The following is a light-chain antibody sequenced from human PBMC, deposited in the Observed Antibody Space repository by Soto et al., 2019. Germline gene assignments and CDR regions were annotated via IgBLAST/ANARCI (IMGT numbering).Light chain of an antibody. V-gene: IGKV1-5*03. CDR3: QHYHDYQYT. Sequence: DIQMTPSPSTLSASVGDGVTITWRASQSIDSWLAWYQQKPGKAPKLLIYKATNLRSGVPSRFSGSGSGTDFSLTLSSLQPVDSATYFCQHYHDYQYTFGPGTKLEI. J-gene: IGKJ2*01. CDR1: QSIDSW. CDR2: KAT.